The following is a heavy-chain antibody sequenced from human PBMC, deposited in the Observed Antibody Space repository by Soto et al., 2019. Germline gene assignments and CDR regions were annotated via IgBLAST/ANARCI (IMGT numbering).Heavy chain of an antibody. V-gene: IGHV4-34*01. Sequence: SETLSLTCAVYGGSFSGYYWSWIRQPPGKGLEWIGEINHSGSTNYNPSLKSRVTISVDTSKNQFSLKLSSVTAADTAVYYCARGTSRRNYGSGSPTSYWGQGTRVTVSS. CDR2: INHSGST. CDR3: ARGTSRRNYGSGSPTSY. D-gene: IGHD3-10*01. J-gene: IGHJ4*02. CDR1: GGSFSGYY.